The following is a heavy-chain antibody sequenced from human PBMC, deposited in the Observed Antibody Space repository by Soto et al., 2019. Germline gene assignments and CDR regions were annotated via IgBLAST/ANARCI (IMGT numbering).Heavy chain of an antibody. Sequence: ASGKVSCKASGYTFTSYGISWVRQAPGQGLEWMGWISAYNGNTNYAQKLQGRVTMTTDTSTSTAYMELRSLRSDDTAVYYCARQTTYCGGDCYDYWGQATLVTVSS. J-gene: IGHJ4*02. D-gene: IGHD2-21*01. CDR3: ARQTTYCGGDCYDY. CDR1: GYTFTSYG. V-gene: IGHV1-18*04. CDR2: ISAYNGNT.